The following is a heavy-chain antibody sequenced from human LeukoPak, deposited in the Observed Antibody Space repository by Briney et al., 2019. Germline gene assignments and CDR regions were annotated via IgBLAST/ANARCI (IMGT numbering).Heavy chain of an antibody. V-gene: IGHV4-30-2*01. J-gene: IGHJ4*02. CDR2: IYHSGTT. D-gene: IGHD5-12*01. CDR1: GGSFISGGYS. CDR3: ACRGLREYYFDH. Sequence: SETLSLTCAVSGGSFISGGYSWSWIRQPPGKGLEWIGYIYHSGTTYNNPSLESRVTISVDRSKNKFSLKLRSVTAADTAVYYCACRGLREYYFDHWGQGTLVTVSS.